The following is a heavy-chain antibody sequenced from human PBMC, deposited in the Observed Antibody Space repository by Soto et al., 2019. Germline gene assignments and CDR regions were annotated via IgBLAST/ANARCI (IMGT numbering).Heavy chain of an antibody. D-gene: IGHD3-10*01. Sequence: QVQLVESGGGVVQPGRSLRLSCAASGFTFSSYGMHWVRQAPGKGLEWVAVIWYDGSNKYYADSVKGRFTISRDNSKNTLYLQRKSMRAEDTAVYYCARDTARAMVRIYYGMDVWGQGTTVTVSS. CDR2: IWYDGSNK. CDR3: ARDTARAMVRIYYGMDV. J-gene: IGHJ6*02. CDR1: GFTFSSYG. V-gene: IGHV3-33*01.